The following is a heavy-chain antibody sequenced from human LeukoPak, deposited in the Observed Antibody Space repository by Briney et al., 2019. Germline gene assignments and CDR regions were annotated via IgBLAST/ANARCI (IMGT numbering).Heavy chain of an antibody. J-gene: IGHJ2*01. CDR1: GFTFSTYW. CDR2: IKQDGSEK. V-gene: IGHV3-7*01. Sequence: GGSLRLSCAASGFTFSTYWMSWVRQAPGKGLEWVANIKQDGSEKNYVDSVRGRFTISRDNAKNSLYLQTNSLRAEDTAVYYCARDRVYCSSTSCLHWFFDLWGRGTLVTVSS. CDR3: ARDRVYCSSTSCLHWFFDL. D-gene: IGHD2-2*01.